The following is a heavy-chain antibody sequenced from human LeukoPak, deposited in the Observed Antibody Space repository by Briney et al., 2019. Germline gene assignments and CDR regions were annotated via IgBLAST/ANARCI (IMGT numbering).Heavy chain of an antibody. CDR2: INPNSGGT. J-gene: IGHJ4*02. D-gene: IGHD1-26*01. Sequence: ASVKVSCKASGYTFTGYYMHWVRQAPGQGLEWMGRINPNSGGTNYEQKFQGRVTMTRDTSISTAYMELSRLRSDDTAVYYCARGEIVGATKLKIMPDYWGQGTLVTVSS. V-gene: IGHV1-2*06. CDR1: GYTFTGYY. CDR3: ARGEIVGATKLKIMPDY.